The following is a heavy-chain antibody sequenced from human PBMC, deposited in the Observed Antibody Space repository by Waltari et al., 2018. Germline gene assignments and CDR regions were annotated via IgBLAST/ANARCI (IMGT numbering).Heavy chain of an antibody. CDR2: VDNTGSP. Sequence: QVHLQESGPGLVKPSQTLSLTCSISDDSINTGPFYFTWIRQYPGKGLEWIGYVDNTGSPSYNPSLRSRFSISVDTSRRHVSLKLMSVTAADTASYFCAISSAGGNYFDYWGRGTLVTVSS. J-gene: IGHJ4*02. D-gene: IGHD3-10*01. CDR3: AISSAGGNYFDY. V-gene: IGHV4-31*03. CDR1: DDSINTGPFY.